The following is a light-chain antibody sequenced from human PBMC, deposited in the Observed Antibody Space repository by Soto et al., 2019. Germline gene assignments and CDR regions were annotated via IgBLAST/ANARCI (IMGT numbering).Light chain of an antibody. J-gene: IGLJ3*02. CDR1: SSDVGSYDF. CDR2: EGS. V-gene: IGLV2-23*01. CDR3: CSYAGSTTWV. Sequence: QYALTQPASVSGSPGQSITISCTGTSSDVGSYDFVSWYQQYPGKAPKLMIYEGSKRPSGVSNRFSGAKSGNTASLTISGLQAEDEADYYCCSYAGSTTWVFGGGTKLTVL.